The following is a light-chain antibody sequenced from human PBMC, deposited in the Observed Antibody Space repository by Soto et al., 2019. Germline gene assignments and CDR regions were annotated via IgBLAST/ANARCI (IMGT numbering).Light chain of an antibody. CDR3: MQALQSPLT. CDR2: LVS. CDR1: QSLLHSDGSKY. Sequence: DIVMTQSPLSLPVTPGEPASISCRPSQSLLHSDGSKYLHWYLQKPGQSPQLLISLVSNRASGVPERFSGSGSGTDFKLEISRVEAEDVGVYYCMQALQSPLTFGGGTKVEIK. V-gene: IGKV2-28*01. J-gene: IGKJ4*01.